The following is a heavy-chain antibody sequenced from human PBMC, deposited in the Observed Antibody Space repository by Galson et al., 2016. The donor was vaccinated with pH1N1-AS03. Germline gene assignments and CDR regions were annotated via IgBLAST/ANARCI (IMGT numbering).Heavy chain of an antibody. V-gene: IGHV1-2*02. CDR3: ARGPQEEITDSLWLRVPLGVFGWFDP. D-gene: IGHD1-14*01. J-gene: IGHJ5*02. CDR2: INPNSGGT. Sequence: SVKVSCKASGYTFTGYYIQWVRQAPGQGLEWMGWINPNSGGTNYAQKFHGRVTMSRDTSISTAYMELNRLRSDDTAVYYCARGPQEEITDSLWLRVPLGVFGWFDPWGQGTLVTVSS. CDR1: GYTFTGYY.